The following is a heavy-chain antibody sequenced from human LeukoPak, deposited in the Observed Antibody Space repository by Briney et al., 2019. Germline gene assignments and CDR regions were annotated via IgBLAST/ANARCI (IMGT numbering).Heavy chain of an antibody. D-gene: IGHD6-13*01. CDR3: ARHGVSAAGSWNWFDP. CDR2: IYYSGST. V-gene: IGHV4-59*08. J-gene: IGHJ5*02. CDR1: GGSISSYY. Sequence: SETLSLTCTVSGGSISSYYWSWIRQPPGKGLEWIGYIYYSGSTNYNPSLKSRVTISVDTSKNQFSLKLSPVTAADTAVYYCARHGVSAAGSWNWFDPWGQGTLVTVSS.